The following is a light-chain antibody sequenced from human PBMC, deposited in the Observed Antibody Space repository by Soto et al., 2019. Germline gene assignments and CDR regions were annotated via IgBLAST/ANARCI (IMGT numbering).Light chain of an antibody. CDR2: EVT. Sequence: QSVLTQPASVSGSPGQSITISCTGTRSDVGGYNYVSWYQQHPGKAPKVMIYEVTNRPSGVSNRFSGSKSGNTASLTISGLQAEDEADYYCSSYTSSTTRMFGGGTKVTVL. CDR3: SSYTSSTTRM. J-gene: IGLJ3*02. V-gene: IGLV2-14*01. CDR1: RSDVGGYNY.